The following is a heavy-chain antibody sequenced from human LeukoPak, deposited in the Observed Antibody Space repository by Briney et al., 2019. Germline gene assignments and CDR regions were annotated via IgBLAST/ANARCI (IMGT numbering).Heavy chain of an antibody. CDR1: GGSISSYY. D-gene: IGHD6-13*01. CDR3: ARGRGSSSPGRKDY. V-gene: IGHV4-59*12. CDR2: IYYSGST. J-gene: IGHJ4*02. Sequence: SQTLSLTCTVSGGSISSYYWSWIRQPPGKGLEWIGYIYYSGSTNYNPSLKSRVTISVDTSKNQFSLKLSSVTAADTAVYYCARGRGSSSPGRKDYWGQGTLVTVSS.